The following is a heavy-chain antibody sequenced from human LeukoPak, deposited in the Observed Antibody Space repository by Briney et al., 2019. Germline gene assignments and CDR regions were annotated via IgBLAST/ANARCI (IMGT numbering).Heavy chain of an antibody. CDR2: INPNSGGT. CDR1: GYTFTGYY. Sequence: ASVKVSCKASGYTFTGYYMHWVRQAPGQGLEWVGWINPNSGGTNYAQKFQGRVTMTRDTSISTAYMELSRLRSDDTAVYYCARDSSFCSSTSCYARINAFDIWGQGTMVTVSS. V-gene: IGHV1-2*02. CDR3: ARDSSFCSSTSCYARINAFDI. D-gene: IGHD2-2*01. J-gene: IGHJ3*02.